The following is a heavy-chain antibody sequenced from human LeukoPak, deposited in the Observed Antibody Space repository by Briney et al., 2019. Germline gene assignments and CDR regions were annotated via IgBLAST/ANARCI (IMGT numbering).Heavy chain of an antibody. Sequence: ASVKVSCKASGYTFTNYGITWVRQAPGQGLEWMGWISAYNGDTNYAQRFQGRITMTTDTSTTTAYMELRSLRSDDTAVYYCATLGDVLRLFPLISLDGMDVWGQGTTVTVSS. J-gene: IGHJ6*02. CDR2: ISAYNGDT. D-gene: IGHD3-3*01. CDR3: ATLGDVLRLFPLISLDGMDV. V-gene: IGHV1-18*01. CDR1: GYTFTNYG.